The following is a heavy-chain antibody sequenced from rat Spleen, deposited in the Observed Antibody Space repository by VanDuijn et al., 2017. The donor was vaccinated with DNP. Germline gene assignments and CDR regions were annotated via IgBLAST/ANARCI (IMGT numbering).Heavy chain of an antibody. Sequence: EVQLVESGGGLVQPGRSLKLSCVASGFSFRDYDMAWVRQTPKKGLEWVAIISHTDDTTYYPDSVRGRFTISRDNAHSSLYLQMDSLRSEDTATYYCTTDFERGYWGPGTMVTVSS. J-gene: IGHJ1*01. V-gene: IGHV5-20*01. CDR3: TTDFERGY. CDR1: GFSFRDYD. D-gene: IGHD4-4*01. CDR2: ISHTDDTT.